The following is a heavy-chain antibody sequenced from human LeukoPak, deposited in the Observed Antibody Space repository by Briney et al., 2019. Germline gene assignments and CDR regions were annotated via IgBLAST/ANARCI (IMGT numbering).Heavy chain of an antibody. CDR3: ARVFYSSGWQFDY. CDR2: ISSSSSTI. J-gene: IGHJ4*02. CDR1: GFTFSSYS. Sequence: PGGSLRLSCAASGFTFSSYSMNWVRQAPGKGLEWVSYISSSSSTIYYADSVKGRFTISRDNAKNSLYLQMNSLRAEDTAVYYCARVFYSSGWQFDYWGQGTLVTVSS. D-gene: IGHD6-19*01. V-gene: IGHV3-48*01.